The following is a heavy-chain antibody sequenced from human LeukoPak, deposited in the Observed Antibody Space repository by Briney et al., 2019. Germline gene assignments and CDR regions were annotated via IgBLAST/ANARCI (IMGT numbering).Heavy chain of an antibody. CDR2: ISSSGSTI. CDR3: AGRDYYDSSGYYYGFDY. CDR1: GFTFSDYY. J-gene: IGHJ4*02. Sequence: GGSLRLSCAASGFTFSDYYMSWIRQAPGKGLEWVSYISSSGSTIYYADSVKGRFTISRDNAKNSLDLQMNSLRDEDTAVYYCAGRDYYDSSGYYYGFDYWGQGTLVTVSS. V-gene: IGHV3-11*04. D-gene: IGHD3-22*01.